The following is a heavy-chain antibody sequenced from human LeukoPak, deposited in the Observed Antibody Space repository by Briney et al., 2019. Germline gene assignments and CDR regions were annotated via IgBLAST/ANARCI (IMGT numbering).Heavy chain of an antibody. V-gene: IGHV3-30*02. CDR2: IRYDGSNK. D-gene: IGHD2-2*01. J-gene: IGHJ3*02. Sequence: GGSLRLSCAASGFTFSSHGMHWVRQAPGKGLEWVAFIRYDGSNKYYADSVKGRFTISRDNSKNTLYLQMNSLRAEDTAVYYCAKGYSATMPSPSSTSCRGRAFDIWGQGTMVTVSS. CDR1: GFTFSSHG. CDR3: AKGYSATMPSPSSTSCRGRAFDI.